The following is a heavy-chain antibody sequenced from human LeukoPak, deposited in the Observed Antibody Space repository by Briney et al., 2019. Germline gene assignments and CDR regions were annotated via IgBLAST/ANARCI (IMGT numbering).Heavy chain of an antibody. D-gene: IGHD5-18*01. CDR3: AKGGYSNGRYYYYMDV. V-gene: IGHV3-23*01. J-gene: IGHJ6*03. CDR2: FSFNGEST. CDR1: GFTFSSYA. Sequence: PGGSLRLSCAASGFTFSSYAMTWVRQAPGKGLEWVSSFSFNGESTYYADSAKGRFTISRDNSKSTLYLQMNSLRAEDTAVYYCAKGGYSNGRYYYYMDVWGEGTTVTVSS.